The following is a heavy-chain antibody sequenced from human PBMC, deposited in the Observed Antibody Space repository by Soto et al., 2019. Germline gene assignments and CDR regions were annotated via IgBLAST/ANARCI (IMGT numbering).Heavy chain of an antibody. CDR3: AKDQGGSYFDY. D-gene: IGHD1-26*01. J-gene: IGHJ4*02. CDR2: ISYDGSNK. Sequence: GGSLRLSCAASGFTFSSYGMHWVRQAPGKGLEWVAVISYDGSNKYYADSVKGRFTISRDNSKNTLYLQMNSLRAEDTAVYYCAKDQGGSYFDYWGQGTLVTVSS. CDR1: GFTFSSYG. V-gene: IGHV3-30*18.